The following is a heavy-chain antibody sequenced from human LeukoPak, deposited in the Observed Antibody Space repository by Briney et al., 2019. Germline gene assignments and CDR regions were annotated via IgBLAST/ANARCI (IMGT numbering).Heavy chain of an antibody. Sequence: SVKVSCKASGYTFTSYYMHWVRQAPGQGLEWMGRIIPIFGIANYAQKFQGRVTITADKSTSTAYMELSSLRSEDTAVYYCASVAHQNYYYYGMDVWGQGTTVTVSS. D-gene: IGHD6-19*01. CDR1: GYTFTSYY. CDR3: ASVAHQNYYYYGMDV. CDR2: IIPIFGIA. J-gene: IGHJ6*02. V-gene: IGHV1-69*02.